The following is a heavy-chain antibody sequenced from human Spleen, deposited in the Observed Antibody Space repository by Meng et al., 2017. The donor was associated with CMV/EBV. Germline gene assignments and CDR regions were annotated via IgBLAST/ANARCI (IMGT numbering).Heavy chain of an antibody. CDR1: GFTFSRYS. J-gene: IGHJ4*02. V-gene: IGHV3-48*04. CDR3: ARDQSEYCTNGGCYPTHFDY. D-gene: IGHD2-8*01. CDR2: ISSSISIK. Sequence: GGSLRLSCAASGFTFSRYSMNWVRQAPGKGLEWVSYISSSISIKNYADSVKGRSTISRDNAKSSLYLQMSSLRAEDTAVYYCARDQSEYCTNGGCYPTHFDYWGQGTLVTVSS.